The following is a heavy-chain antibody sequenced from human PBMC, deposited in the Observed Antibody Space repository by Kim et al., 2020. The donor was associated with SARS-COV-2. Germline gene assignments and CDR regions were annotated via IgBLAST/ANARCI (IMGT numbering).Heavy chain of an antibody. V-gene: IGHV1-18*01. CDR3: GLSRITRFTLFDF. J-gene: IGHJ4*01. D-gene: IGHD3-10*01. Sequence: NYAQKFQGRVTMTTDTSTTTVYIELRSLRSDDTAVYFCGLSRITRFTLFDFWGQGTLVTVSP.